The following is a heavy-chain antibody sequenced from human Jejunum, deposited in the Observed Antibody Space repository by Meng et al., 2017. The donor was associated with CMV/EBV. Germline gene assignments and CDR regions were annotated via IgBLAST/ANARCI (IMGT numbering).Heavy chain of an antibody. V-gene: IGHV4-61*01. D-gene: IGHD1-26*01. CDR3: ARGATSASNNYPLDH. CDR1: GGSVSGGNYF. Sequence: GGSVSGGNYFCSWIRHPPGKGLSWFGYVTFIGGTNYHPSLKRRVTISLDTSNNQVSLTLISVTAADTAPYFCARGATSASNNYPLDHWGQGILVTVSS. CDR2: VTFIGGT. J-gene: IGHJ4*02.